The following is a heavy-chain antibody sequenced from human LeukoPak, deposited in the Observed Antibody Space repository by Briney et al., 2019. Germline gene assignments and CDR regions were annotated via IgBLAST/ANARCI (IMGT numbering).Heavy chain of an antibody. CDR3: VKDRPCDGCMPMDA. D-gene: IGHD5-24*01. J-gene: IGHJ6*02. CDR2: ISGGRGST. Sequence: GGSLRLSCAASGFSFSSYAMSWVRQAPGKGLEWVSSISGGRGSTYYADSVKGRFSISRDKSKNTLSVQMNSLRAEDTAVYYCVKDRPCDGCMPMDAWGQGTTVTVSS. CDR1: GFSFSSYA. V-gene: IGHV3-23*01.